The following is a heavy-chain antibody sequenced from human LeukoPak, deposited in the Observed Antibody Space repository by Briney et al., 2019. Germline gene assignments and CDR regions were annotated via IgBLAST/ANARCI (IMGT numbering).Heavy chain of an antibody. CDR2: ISHDGSNT. D-gene: IGHD5-12*01. CDR1: GFTFSRSA. Sequence: GRSLRLSCAASGFTFSRSAVHWVRQAPGKGLEWVAVISHDGSNTDYTASVKGRFTISRDNSKNTLYLQMNSLRAEDTAVYYCAKEMKPWMHFDYWGQGTLVTVSS. J-gene: IGHJ4*02. CDR3: AKEMKPWMHFDY. V-gene: IGHV3-30*18.